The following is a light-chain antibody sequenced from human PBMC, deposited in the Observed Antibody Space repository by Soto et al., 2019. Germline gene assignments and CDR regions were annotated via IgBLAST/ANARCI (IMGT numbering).Light chain of an antibody. Sequence: QSALTQPASVSGSPGQSITISCTGTSSDVGGYNSVSWYQQHPGKAPKLMIYEVSNRPSGVSNRFSGSKSVNTASLTISGLQAEDEADYYCSSYTSSSTLYVFGTGTQLTVL. CDR3: SSYTSSSTLYV. V-gene: IGLV2-14*01. CDR1: SSDVGGYNS. J-gene: IGLJ1*01. CDR2: EVS.